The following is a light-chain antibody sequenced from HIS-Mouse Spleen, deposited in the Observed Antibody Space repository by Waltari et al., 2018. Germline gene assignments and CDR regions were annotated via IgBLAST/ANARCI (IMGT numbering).Light chain of an antibody. Sequence: SYVLTQPPSVSVAPGKTARITCGGNNIGSKSVHWYQQKPGQAPVLVVYDDSDRPSGITERVSGSNSGNTATLTISRVEAGDEADYYCQVWDSSSDHVVFGGGTKLTVL. CDR3: QVWDSSSDHVV. V-gene: IGLV3-21*03. CDR1: NIGSKS. J-gene: IGLJ2*01. CDR2: DDS.